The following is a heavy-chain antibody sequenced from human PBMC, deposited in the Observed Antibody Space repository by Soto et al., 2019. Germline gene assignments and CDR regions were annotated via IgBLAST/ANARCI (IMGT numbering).Heavy chain of an antibody. D-gene: IGHD3-10*01. J-gene: IGHJ3*02. CDR2: ISSSSSYI. CDR1: GFTFSSYS. Sequence: EVQLVESGGGLVKPGGSLRLSCAASGFTFSSYSMNWVRQAPGKGLEWVSSISSSSSYIYYADSVKGRFTISRDNAKNSLYLQMNSLRAEDPAVYYCARDRVPLRDGHRYGDAFDIWGQGTMVTVSS. CDR3: ARDRVPLRDGHRYGDAFDI. V-gene: IGHV3-21*01.